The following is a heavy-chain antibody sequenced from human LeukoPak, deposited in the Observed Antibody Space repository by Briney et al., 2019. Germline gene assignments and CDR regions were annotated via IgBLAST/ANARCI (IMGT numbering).Heavy chain of an antibody. D-gene: IGHD3-22*01. CDR2: INPSGGST. V-gene: IGHV1-46*01. CDR3: AREANYYDSSGPEFDY. Sequence: ASVKVSCKASGYTFTSYYMHWVRQAPGQGLEWMGIINPSGGSTSYAQKFQGRVTITRDTSTSTVYMELSSLRSEDTAVYYCAREANYYDSSGPEFDYWGQGTLVTVSS. CDR1: GYTFTSYY. J-gene: IGHJ4*02.